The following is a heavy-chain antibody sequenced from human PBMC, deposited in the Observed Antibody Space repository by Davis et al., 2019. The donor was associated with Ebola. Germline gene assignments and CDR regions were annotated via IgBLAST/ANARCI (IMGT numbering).Heavy chain of an antibody. CDR2: IFPRDSDT. CDR1: GYDFTSSW. J-gene: IGHJ4*02. Sequence: GGSLRLSCKGSGYDFTSSWIAWVRLMPGKGLEWMGIIFPRDSDTRYSPSFQGQVTISVDKSISIAYLQWGSLKASDTAMYYCARLRSITRLTSFYYWGQGTLVTVSS. CDR3: ARLRSITRLTSFYY. D-gene: IGHD3-10*01. V-gene: IGHV5-51*01.